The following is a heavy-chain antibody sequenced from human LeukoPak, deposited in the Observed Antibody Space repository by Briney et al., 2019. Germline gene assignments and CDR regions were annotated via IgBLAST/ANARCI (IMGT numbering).Heavy chain of an antibody. V-gene: IGHV4-34*01. CDR1: GGSFSGYY. D-gene: IGHD2-15*01. CDR3: ARGLVDDYYYGMDV. CDR2: INHSGST. J-gene: IGHJ6*02. Sequence: PSHTLSLTCAVYGGSFSGYYWSWIPQPPGKGLEWIGEINHSGSTNYNPSLKSRVTISVDTSKNQFSLRLSSVTAADTAVYYCARGLVDDYYYGMDVWGQGTTVTVSS.